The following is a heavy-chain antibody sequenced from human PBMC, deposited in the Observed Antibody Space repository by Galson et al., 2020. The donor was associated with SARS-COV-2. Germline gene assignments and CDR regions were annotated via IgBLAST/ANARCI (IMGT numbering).Heavy chain of an antibody. CDR3: ATNAGTPVPGYYMDV. V-gene: IGHV4-59*01. D-gene: IGHD2-15*01. CDR1: GGSISAYY. CDR2: IYYSGIT. Sequence: SETLSLTCTVSGGSISAYYWSWIRPPPGKGLEWIGFIYYSGITNYNPSLKSRVTISVNRSKTQFSLKLSSVTAADTAVYYCATNAGTPVPGYYMDVWGKVTTVAVSS. J-gene: IGHJ6*04.